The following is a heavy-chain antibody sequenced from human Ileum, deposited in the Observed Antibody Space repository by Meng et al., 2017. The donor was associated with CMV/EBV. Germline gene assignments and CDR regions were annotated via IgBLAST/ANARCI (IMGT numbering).Heavy chain of an antibody. CDR2: INPDIGGT. CDR3: ARANIAYVYGNNCFDP. J-gene: IGHJ5*02. Sequence: ASVKVSCKASGYMFIGKCIHWVRQAPGQGLEWMGWINPDIGGTNYAQRFQGRVTITRDTSISTAYMELTGLTSDDTAVYYCARANIAYVYGNNCFDPWGQGTLVTVSS. V-gene: IGHV1-2*02. CDR1: GYMFIGKC. D-gene: IGHD3-10*01.